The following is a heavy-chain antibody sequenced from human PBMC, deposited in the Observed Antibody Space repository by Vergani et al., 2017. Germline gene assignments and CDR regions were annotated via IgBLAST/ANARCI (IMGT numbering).Heavy chain of an antibody. CDR1: GYSFTSYW. D-gene: IGHD6-6*01. CDR3: AREYSSSSSWGGGGDY. CDR2: IDPSDSYT. Sequence: EVQLVQSGAEVKKPGASLRISCKGSGYSFTSYWISWVRQMPGKGLEWMGRIDPSDSYTNYSPSFQGHVTISADKSISTAYLQWSSLKASDTAMYYCAREYSSSSSWGGGGDYWGQGTLVTVSS. J-gene: IGHJ4*02. V-gene: IGHV5-10-1*03.